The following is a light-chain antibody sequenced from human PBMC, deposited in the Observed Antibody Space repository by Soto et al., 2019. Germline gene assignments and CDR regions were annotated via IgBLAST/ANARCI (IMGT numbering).Light chain of an antibody. CDR3: QQYGGSPIT. CDR1: QSVTTR. Sequence: EIVMTQSPASLSVPPGERVTLSCRASQSVTTRLAWYQHKPGQAPRLLMSGASSRASGVPVRFSGSGSGTDFTLTISRLEPEDFALYYCQQYGGSPITFGLGTRLEI. CDR2: GAS. V-gene: IGKV3-20*01. J-gene: IGKJ5*01.